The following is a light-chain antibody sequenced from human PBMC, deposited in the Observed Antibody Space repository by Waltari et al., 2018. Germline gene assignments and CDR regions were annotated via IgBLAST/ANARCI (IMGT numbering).Light chain of an antibody. J-gene: IGLJ1*01. V-gene: IGLV2-23*02. CDR1: SSDVGTYNL. CDR3: CSFAGSSTYYV. CDR2: EVT. Sequence: QSALTQPASVSGSPGQSITISCTGTSSDVGTYNLVSWSHQHPVKAPKLMIYEVTNRPSGVSTRFSGSKSGNTASLTISGLQDEDEAEYYCCSFAGSSTYYVFGTGTKVTVL.